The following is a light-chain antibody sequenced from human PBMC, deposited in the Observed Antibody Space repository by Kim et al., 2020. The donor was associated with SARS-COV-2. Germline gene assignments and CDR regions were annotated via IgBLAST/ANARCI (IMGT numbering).Light chain of an antibody. CDR3: QQDYNLPPLIT. CDR1: QSVSSSY. V-gene: IGKV3D-7*01. CDR2: GAS. J-gene: IGKJ5*01. Sequence: EIVMTQSPATLSLSPGERATLSCRASQSVSSSYLSWYQQKPGQAPRLLIYGASTRATGIPARFSGSGSGTDFTLTISSLQPEDFAVYYCQQDYNLPPLITFGQGTRLEIK.